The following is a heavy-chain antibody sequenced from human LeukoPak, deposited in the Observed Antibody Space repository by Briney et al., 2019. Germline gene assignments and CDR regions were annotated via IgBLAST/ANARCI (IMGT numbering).Heavy chain of an antibody. J-gene: IGHJ1*01. V-gene: IGHV4-34*01. CDR2: IYYSGST. CDR1: GGSFSGYY. Sequence: PSETLSLTCAVYGGSFSGYYWSWIRQPPGTGQEWIGSIYYSGSTYYNPSLKSRVTISVDTSKNQFSLKLSSVTASDTAVYYCASQGYCSSTSCYTLFRPEYFQHWGQGTLVTVSS. D-gene: IGHD2-2*02. CDR3: ASQGYCSSTSCYTLFRPEYFQH.